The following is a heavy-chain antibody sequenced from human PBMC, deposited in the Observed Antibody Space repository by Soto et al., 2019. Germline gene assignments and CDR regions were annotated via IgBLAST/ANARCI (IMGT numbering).Heavy chain of an antibody. CDR2: IWYDGSNK. CDR1: GFTFSSYG. CDR3: ARDQNGSGWVQYAFDI. J-gene: IGHJ3*02. V-gene: IGHV3-33*01. Sequence: QVQLVESGGGVVQPGRSLRLSCAASGFTFSSYGMHWVRQAPGKGLEWVAVIWYDGSNKYYADSVKGRFTISRDNSKNTLYLQMNSLRAEDTAVYYCARDQNGSGWVQYAFDIWGQGTMVTVSS. D-gene: IGHD6-19*01.